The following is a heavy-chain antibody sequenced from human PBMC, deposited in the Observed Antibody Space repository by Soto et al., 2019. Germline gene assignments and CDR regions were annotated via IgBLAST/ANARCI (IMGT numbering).Heavy chain of an antibody. Sequence: TSETLSLTWTVAGVSISNYDGNWIRQPPGKELEWIGYIYYSGSTHYNPSLKSRVAISVDTSKNQFSLRLSSVTAADTAIYYCAGGYNSAWSDYFDYWGQGNVVTVSS. V-gene: IGHV4-59*01. CDR3: AGGYNSAWSDYFDY. J-gene: IGHJ4*02. CDR2: IYYSGST. D-gene: IGHD6-19*01. CDR1: GVSISNYD.